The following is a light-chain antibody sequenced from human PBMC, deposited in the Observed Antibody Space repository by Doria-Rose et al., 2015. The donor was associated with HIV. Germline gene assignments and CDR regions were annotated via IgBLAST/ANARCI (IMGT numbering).Light chain of an antibody. CDR2: WAS. V-gene: IGKV4-1*01. CDR3: QQYYDTPS. J-gene: IGKJ3*01. Sequence: TQSPESLGMSLGERATFNCKSNQSHLYTSNNYLAWYQQKPGQPPKLSIYWASTRQSEVTARFSGSGSGTDFTLTISSLEAEDVAVYYCQQYYDTPSFGPGTTVDIK. CDR1: QSHLYTSNNY.